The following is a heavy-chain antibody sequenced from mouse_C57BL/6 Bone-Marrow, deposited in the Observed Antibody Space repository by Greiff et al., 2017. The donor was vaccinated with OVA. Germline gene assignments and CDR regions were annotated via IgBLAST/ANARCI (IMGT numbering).Heavy chain of an antibody. V-gene: IGHV1-18*01. CDR3: ASVPLDSSGWFAY. CDR1: GYTFTDYN. CDR2: INPNNGGT. Sequence: EVQGVESGPELVKPGASVKIPCKASGYTFTDYNMDWVKQSHGKSLEWIGDINPNNGGTIYNQKFKGKATLTVDKSSSTAYMELRSLTSEDTAVYYCASVPLDSSGWFAYWGQGTLVTVSA. J-gene: IGHJ3*01. D-gene: IGHD3-2*02.